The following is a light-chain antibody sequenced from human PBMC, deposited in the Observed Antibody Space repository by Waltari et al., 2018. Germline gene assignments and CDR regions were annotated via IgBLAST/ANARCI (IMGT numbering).Light chain of an antibody. J-gene: IGKJ5*01. CDR2: DAS. V-gene: IGKV3-11*01. CDR3: AQRNDWPIT. Sequence: DIVLTQSPATLSLSPGERATLSCRASQYINADLAWYQQKPGQAPRLFVYDASNRATGIPARVSGSGSGTDFTLTSSSLDPEDSAVYYCAQRNDWPITFGQGTRVEIK. CDR1: QYINAD.